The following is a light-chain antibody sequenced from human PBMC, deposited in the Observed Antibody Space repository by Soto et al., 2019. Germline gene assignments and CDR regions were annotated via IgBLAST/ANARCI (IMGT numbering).Light chain of an antibody. CDR2: GAS. CDR1: QSVSSSY. J-gene: IGKJ1*01. CDR3: QQYGSSSWT. Sequence: EIVLTQSPGTLSLSPGERATLSCRASQSVSSSYLAWYQQKPGQAPRLLIYGASSRATGIPDRFSGSGSGTDFTLTISRLEPEDFAVYYRQQYGSSSWTFGQGTKVDIK. V-gene: IGKV3-20*01.